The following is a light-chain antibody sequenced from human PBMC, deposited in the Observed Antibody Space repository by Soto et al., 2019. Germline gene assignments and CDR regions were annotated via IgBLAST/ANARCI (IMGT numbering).Light chain of an antibody. CDR1: SSDVGGYNY. V-gene: IGLV2-14*01. CDR2: EVS. Sequence: QSALTQPASVSGSPGQSITISCTGTSSDVGGYNYVSWYQQHPGKAPKLMIYEVSYRPSGISNRFSGSKSGNTASLTISGLQDEDESDYYCMSYTSSTTWVFGGGTKLTVL. J-gene: IGLJ3*02. CDR3: MSYTSSTTWV.